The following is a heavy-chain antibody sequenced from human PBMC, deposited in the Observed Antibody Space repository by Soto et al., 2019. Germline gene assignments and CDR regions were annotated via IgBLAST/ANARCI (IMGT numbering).Heavy chain of an antibody. CDR1: ARSISSGGHS. CDR2: IYHSGST. V-gene: IGHV4-30-2*05. J-gene: IGHJ4*02. D-gene: IGHD4-17*01. CDR3: AKGLTSEKVDS. Sequence: SETLSLTCAVSARSISSGGHSWSWIRQPPGKGLEWIGYIYHSGSTYYNPSLKSRVTISVDTSKNQFSLKLNSVTAADTAIYYCAKGLTSEKVDSWGQGTLVTVSS.